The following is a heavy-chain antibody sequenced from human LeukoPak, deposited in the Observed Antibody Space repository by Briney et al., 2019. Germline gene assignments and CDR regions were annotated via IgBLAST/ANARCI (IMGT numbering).Heavy chain of an antibody. Sequence: SETLSLTCTVSGGSISSYYWSWIRQSPGKGLEWIGYIYYSGSTNYNPSLKSRVTISVDTSKNQFSLKLSSVTAADTAVYYCARDGPGYYYYMDVWGKGTTVTDSS. CDR3: ARDGPGYYYYMDV. CDR2: IYYSGST. CDR1: GGSISSYY. V-gene: IGHV4-59*01. J-gene: IGHJ6*03.